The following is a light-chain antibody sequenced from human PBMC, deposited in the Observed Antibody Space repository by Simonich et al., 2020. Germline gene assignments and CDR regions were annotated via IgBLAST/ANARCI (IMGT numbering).Light chain of an antibody. J-gene: IGKJ4*01. CDR1: QGISSA. CDR3: QQYNNWPLT. CDR2: DAS. Sequence: AIQLTQSPSSLSASVGDRINITCRASQGISSALAWYQQKPGKAPKLLIYDASSLESGVPSRFSGSGSGTDFTLTISSMQSEDFAVYYCQQYNNWPLTFGGGTKVEIK. V-gene: IGKV1D-13*01.